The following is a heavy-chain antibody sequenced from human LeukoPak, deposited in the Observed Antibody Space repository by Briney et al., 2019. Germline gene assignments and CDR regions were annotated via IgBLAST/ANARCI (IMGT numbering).Heavy chain of an antibody. CDR3: ARLSGPSGY. J-gene: IGHJ4*02. Sequence: SQTLSLTCAVSGGSISSGGYSWSWIRQPPGKGLEWIGYIYYSGSTNYNPSLKSRVTISKDTSKNQFSLKLSSVTAADTAVYYCARLSGPSGYWGQGTLVTVSS. CDR2: IYYSGST. CDR1: GGSISSGGYS. D-gene: IGHD3-16*02. V-gene: IGHV4-30-4*07.